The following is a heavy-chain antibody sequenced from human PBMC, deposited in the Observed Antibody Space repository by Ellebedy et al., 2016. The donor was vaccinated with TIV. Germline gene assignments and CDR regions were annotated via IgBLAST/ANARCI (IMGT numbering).Heavy chain of an antibody. J-gene: IGHJ4*02. V-gene: IGHV3-11*06. Sequence: GESLKISCAASGLTFSDYYMSWIRQAPGKGLEWVSYISSSSSYTNYADSVKGRFTISRDNAKNSLYLQMNSLRAEDTAVYYCAREWLAFDYWGQGTLVTVSS. D-gene: IGHD6-19*01. CDR1: GLTFSDYY. CDR2: ISSSSSYT. CDR3: AREWLAFDY.